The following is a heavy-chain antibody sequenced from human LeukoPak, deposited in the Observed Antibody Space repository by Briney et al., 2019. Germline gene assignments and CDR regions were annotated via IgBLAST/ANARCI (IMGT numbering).Heavy chain of an antibody. D-gene: IGHD2-2*01. CDR2: IYTSGST. J-gene: IGHJ4*02. V-gene: IGHV4-61*02. CDR1: GGSISSGSYY. Sequence: SETLSLTCTVSGGSISSGSYYWSWIRQPAGKGLEWIGRIYTSGSTNYNPSLKSRVTISVDTSKNQFSLKLSSVTAADTAVYYCARRYCSSTSCFLGFDYWGQGTLVTASS. CDR3: ARRYCSSTSCFLGFDY.